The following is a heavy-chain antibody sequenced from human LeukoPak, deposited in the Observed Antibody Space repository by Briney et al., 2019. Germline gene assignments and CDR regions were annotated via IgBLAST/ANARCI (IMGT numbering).Heavy chain of an antibody. CDR2: ISAYNGNT. V-gene: IGHV1-18*01. J-gene: IGHJ3*02. CDR3: ASLKNSYDSSGYLVTDAFDI. Sequence: ASVKVSCKASGYTFTSYGISWVRQAPGQGLEWIGWISAYNGNTNYEQKLQGRVTMTTDTSTSTAYMELRSLRSDDTAVYYCASLKNSYDSSGYLVTDAFDIWGQGTMVTVSS. CDR1: GYTFTSYG. D-gene: IGHD3-22*01.